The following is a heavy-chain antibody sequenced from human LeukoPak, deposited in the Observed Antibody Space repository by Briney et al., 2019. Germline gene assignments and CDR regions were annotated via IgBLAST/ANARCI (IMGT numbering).Heavy chain of an antibody. Sequence: GGSLRLSCAASGFTFSSYAMSWVRQAPGKGLEWVSAISGSGGSTYYAGSVKGRFTISRDNSKNTLYLQMNSLRAEDTAVYYCTTNQIMIREYYFDYWGRGTLVTVS. V-gene: IGHV3-23*01. D-gene: IGHD3-16*01. CDR3: TTNQIMIREYYFDY. CDR2: ISGSGGST. CDR1: GFTFSSYA. J-gene: IGHJ4*02.